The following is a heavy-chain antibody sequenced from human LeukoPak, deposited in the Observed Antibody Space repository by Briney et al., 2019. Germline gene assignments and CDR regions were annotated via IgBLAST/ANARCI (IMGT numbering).Heavy chain of an antibody. CDR2: MYAGGTT. Sequence: GGSVRLSCAASGVIVSRNFVSWVRQAPGKGLQWVAIMYAGGTTDYSDSVRGRFHISRDSSNNTLSLQINSLRAEDTAVYYCARGSGSGWPLDRWGQGALVTVSS. J-gene: IGHJ5*02. V-gene: IGHV3-53*01. D-gene: IGHD6-19*01. CDR1: GVIVSRNF. CDR3: ARGSGSGWPLDR.